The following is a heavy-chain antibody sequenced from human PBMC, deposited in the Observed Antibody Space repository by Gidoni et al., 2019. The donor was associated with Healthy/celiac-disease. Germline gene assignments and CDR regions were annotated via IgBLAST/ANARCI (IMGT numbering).Heavy chain of an antibody. CDR3: ARDSAIIVGATDAFDI. D-gene: IGHD1-26*01. CDR1: GYTFTSYG. CDR2: SSAYNGNT. Sequence: QVQLVQSGAEVKKPGASVKVSCKASGYTFTSYGISWVRQAPGQGLEWMGWSSAYNGNTNYAQKNQGRVTMTTDTSTSTAYMELRSLRSDDTAVYYCARDSAIIVGATDAFDIWGQGTRVTVSS. J-gene: IGHJ3*02. V-gene: IGHV1-18*04.